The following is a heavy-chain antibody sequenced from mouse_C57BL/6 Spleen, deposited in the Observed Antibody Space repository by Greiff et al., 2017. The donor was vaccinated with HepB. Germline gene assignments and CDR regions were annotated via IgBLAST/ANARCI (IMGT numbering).Heavy chain of an antibody. J-gene: IGHJ4*01. CDR2: ISGGGGNT. CDR3: ARRYYGSSRYAMDY. D-gene: IGHD1-1*01. CDR1: GFTFSSYT. V-gene: IGHV5-9*01. Sequence: DVQLVESGGGLVKPGGSLKLSCAASGFTFSSYTMSWVRQTPEKRLEWVATISGGGGNTYYPDSVKGRFTISRDNAKNTLYLQMSSLRSEDTALYYCARRYYGSSRYAMDYWGQGTSVTVSS.